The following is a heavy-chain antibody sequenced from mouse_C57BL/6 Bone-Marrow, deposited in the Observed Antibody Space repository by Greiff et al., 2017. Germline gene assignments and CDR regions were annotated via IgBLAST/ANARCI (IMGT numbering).Heavy chain of an antibody. CDR1: GYTFTSYW. J-gene: IGHJ3*01. Sequence: VQLQQPGAELVRPGTSVKLSCKASGYTFTSYWMHWVKQRPGQGLEWIGVIDPSDSYTNYNQKFKGKATLTVDTSSRTAYMQLSSLTSEDSAVYYCARAGNYDSLSYWGQGTLVTVSA. V-gene: IGHV1-59*01. D-gene: IGHD2-4*01. CDR2: IDPSDSYT. CDR3: ARAGNYDSLSY.